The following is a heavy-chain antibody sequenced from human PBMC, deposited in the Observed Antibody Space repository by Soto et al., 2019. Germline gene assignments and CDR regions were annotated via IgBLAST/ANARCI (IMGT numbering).Heavy chain of an antibody. CDR1: GYSFTSYG. Sequence: ASVKVSCKASGYSFTSYGISWVRQAPGQGLERMGWISVYNGNTHYAQRFQGRVTMTADTSTSTAYMELRSLRSDDTAVYYCARVEQSLLFQFWGLGTLVTVSS. D-gene: IGHD6-19*01. CDR2: ISVYNGNT. J-gene: IGHJ4*02. V-gene: IGHV1-18*04. CDR3: ARVEQSLLFQF.